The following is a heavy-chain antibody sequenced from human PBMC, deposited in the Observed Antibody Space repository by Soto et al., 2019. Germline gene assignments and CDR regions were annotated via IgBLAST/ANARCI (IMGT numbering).Heavy chain of an antibody. CDR3: ARERTGTTSMDV. D-gene: IGHD1-1*01. Sequence: QVQLVQSGAEVKKPGASVKVSCKASGYTFTSYDIYWVRHATGQGLEGMGWMNPNSGNTGYAQKCQGRVTMTRNTSISTAYMELSSLRSKDTAVYYCARERTGTTSMDVWGQGTTVTVSS. V-gene: IGHV1-8*01. J-gene: IGHJ6*02. CDR2: MNPNSGNT. CDR1: GYTFTSYD.